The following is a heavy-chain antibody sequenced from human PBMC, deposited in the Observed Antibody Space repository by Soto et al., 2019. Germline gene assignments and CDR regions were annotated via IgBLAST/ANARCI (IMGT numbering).Heavy chain of an antibody. V-gene: IGHV3-23*01. CDR3: GKERRGSGWSVCNF. D-gene: IGHD6-19*01. CDR2: ISGSGDSA. Sequence: VQLLESGGGLVQPGGSLRLSCAASGFIFRDYAMNWVRKAPGKGLEGVSDISGSGDSARYADSVKGRFTISRDNSRNTLYLQINSLRVDDTAVYYCGKERRGSGWSVCNFWGQGTLVTVSS. J-gene: IGHJ4*02. CDR1: GFIFRDYA.